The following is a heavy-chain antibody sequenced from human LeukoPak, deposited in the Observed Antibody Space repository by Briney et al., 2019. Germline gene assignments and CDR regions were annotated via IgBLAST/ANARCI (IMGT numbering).Heavy chain of an antibody. J-gene: IGHJ4*02. D-gene: IGHD6-19*01. Sequence: PGGSLRLSCAASGFTVSSNYMSWVRQAPGKGLEWVSVMYSDGSAYYADSVKGRFTISGDNSKNRLFLQMNSLRAEDTAVYFCARTIAMTGIDYFDQWGQGTLVTVS. CDR3: ARTIAMTGIDYFDQ. V-gene: IGHV3-53*01. CDR1: GFTVSSNY. CDR2: MYSDGSA.